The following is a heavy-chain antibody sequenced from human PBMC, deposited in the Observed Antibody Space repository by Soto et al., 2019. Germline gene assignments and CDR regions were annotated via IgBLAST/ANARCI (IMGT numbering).Heavy chain of an antibody. CDR2: TRNKANSYSP. CDR1: GFTFSDYY. CDR3: ARDTGGSYDY. D-gene: IGHD3-16*01. Sequence: GGSLRLSCAASGFTFSDYYMDWVRQVPGKGLEWVGRTRNKANSYSPEYAASVRGRFSISRDESKESMYLQMYSLKIEDTAVYYCARDTGGSYDYWGQGALVTVSS. J-gene: IGHJ4*02. V-gene: IGHV3-72*01.